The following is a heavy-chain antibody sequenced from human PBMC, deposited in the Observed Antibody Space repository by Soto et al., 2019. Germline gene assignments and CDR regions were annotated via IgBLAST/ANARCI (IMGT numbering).Heavy chain of an antibody. CDR1: GYSFTTSW. CDR2: IYPGNSDT. Sequence: GESLTISCKASGYSFTTSWIGWVRQMPGKDLKWMGIIYPGNSDTKYSPSLQGKVSISADTSISTAYLQWTSLKAADTAMTSSARSWRGVFGSGWYTPSDYYTCGLNAWG. D-gene: IGHD6-19*01. CDR3: ARSWRGVFGSGWYTPSDYYTCGLNA. J-gene: IGHJ6*02. V-gene: IGHV5-51*01.